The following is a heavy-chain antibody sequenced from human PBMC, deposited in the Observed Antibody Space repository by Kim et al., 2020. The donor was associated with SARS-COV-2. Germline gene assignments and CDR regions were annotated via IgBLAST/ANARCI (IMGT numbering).Heavy chain of an antibody. V-gene: IGHV5-51*01. D-gene: IGHD3-16*02. J-gene: IGHJ5*02. Sequence: GESLKISCTGSGDSFNTYWIGWVPQKPGKGLEWMGVIDPVDSETKYSPPFEGQVTISADKSIRTVFLHWASLRSSDTARYYCAGYRRPHCYPACLKRFDPWGLGTLVTVSS. CDR3: AGYRRPHCYPACLKRFDP. CDR1: GDSFNTYW. CDR2: IDPVDSET.